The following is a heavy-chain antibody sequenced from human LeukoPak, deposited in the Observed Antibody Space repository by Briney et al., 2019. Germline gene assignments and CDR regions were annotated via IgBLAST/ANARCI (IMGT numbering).Heavy chain of an antibody. CDR1: GFTVSSNY. CDR2: IYSDGST. V-gene: IGHV3-66*01. J-gene: IGHJ4*02. D-gene: IGHD5-18*01. Sequence: GGSLRLSCAASGFTVSSNYMSWVRQAPGKGLDLVSVIYSDGSTYYADSVKGRFTISRDDSKNTLYLQMNSLRAEDTAVYYCASSVDTAMGVPSGDYWGQGTLVTVSS. CDR3: ASSVDTAMGVPSGDY.